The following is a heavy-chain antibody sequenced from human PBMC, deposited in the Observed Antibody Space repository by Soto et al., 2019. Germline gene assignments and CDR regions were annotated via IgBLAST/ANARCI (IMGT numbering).Heavy chain of an antibody. Sequence: SETLSLTCTVSGASISVHSYYWTWIRQPPGKGLEWIGSSYYSGTTYFNPSLKSRATISVDTSKNQFSLRLTSVTAADTAIYYCTRRYNWNDNYFDTWGPGALVTVS. CDR1: GASISVHSYY. D-gene: IGHD1-20*01. J-gene: IGHJ5*02. CDR2: SYYSGTT. V-gene: IGHV4-39*01. CDR3: TRRYNWNDNYFDT.